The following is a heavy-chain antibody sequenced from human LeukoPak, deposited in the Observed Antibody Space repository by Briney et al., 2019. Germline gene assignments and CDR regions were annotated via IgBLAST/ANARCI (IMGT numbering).Heavy chain of an antibody. CDR1: GDSISSSSYY. V-gene: IGHV4-39*02. J-gene: IGHJ6*03. CDR2: IYYSGST. Sequence: PSETLSLTCIVSGDSISSSSYYWGWIRQPPGKGLEWIGSIYYSGSTYYNPSLKSRVTISVDTSKNQFSLKLTSVTAADTAVYYCAREARSYAGGYYYYMDVWGKGTTVTVSS. D-gene: IGHD1-26*01. CDR3: AREARSYAGGYYYYMDV.